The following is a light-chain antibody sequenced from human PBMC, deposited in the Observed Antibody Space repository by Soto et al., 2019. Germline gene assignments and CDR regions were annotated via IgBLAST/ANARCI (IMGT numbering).Light chain of an antibody. CDR3: SSYAASNNLGV. CDR1: SSDVGGYNY. J-gene: IGLJ2*01. V-gene: IGLV2-8*01. Sequence: QSALTQPPSASGSPGQSVTISCIGTSSDVGGYNYVSWYQQHPGKAPKLMIYEVSKRPSGVPDRFSGSKSGHTASLTVSGLQAEDEADYYCSSYAASNNLGVFGGGTKLTVL. CDR2: EVS.